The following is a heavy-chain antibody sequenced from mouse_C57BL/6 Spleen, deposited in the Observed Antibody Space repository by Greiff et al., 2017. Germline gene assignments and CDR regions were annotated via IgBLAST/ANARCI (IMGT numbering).Heavy chain of an antibody. D-gene: IGHD1-1*01. Sequence: QVQLKQSGAELARPGASVKMSCKASGYTFTSYTMHWVKQRPGQGLEWIGYINPSSGYTKYNQKFKDKATLTADKSSSTAYMHLRSLTSEDSAVYYCARRNYGSNYYYFDYWGQGTTLTVSS. CDR3: ARRNYGSNYYYFDY. V-gene: IGHV1-4*01. CDR2: INPSSGYT. CDR1: GYTFTSYT. J-gene: IGHJ2*01.